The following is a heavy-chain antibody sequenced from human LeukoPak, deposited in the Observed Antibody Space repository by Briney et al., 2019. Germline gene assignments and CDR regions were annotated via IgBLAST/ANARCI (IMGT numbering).Heavy chain of an antibody. CDR3: ARGANYNWDS. CDR2: ISHSGST. D-gene: IGHD1-20*01. Sequence: SETLSLTCTVSGDSISSHRWWWCWVRQPPGKGLEWIGEISHSGSTSYNPSLKSRVTIAADMSKNQFSLSLTSVTAADTAVYYCARGANYNWDSWGQGTLVTVSS. V-gene: IGHV4-4*02. CDR1: GDSISSHRWW. J-gene: IGHJ4*02.